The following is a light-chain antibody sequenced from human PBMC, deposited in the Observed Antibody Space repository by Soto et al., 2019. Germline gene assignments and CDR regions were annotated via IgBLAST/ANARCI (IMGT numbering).Light chain of an antibody. CDR3: QQYNNWPPYT. CDR1: QSISSW. Sequence: DIQMTQSPSTLSASVGDRVTITCRSSQSISSWLAWYQQKPGKAPKLLIYDASSLESGVPARFSGSGSGTEFTLTTSSLQSEDFAVYYCQQYNNWPPYTFGQGTKVDIK. J-gene: IGKJ2*01. CDR2: DAS. V-gene: IGKV1-5*01.